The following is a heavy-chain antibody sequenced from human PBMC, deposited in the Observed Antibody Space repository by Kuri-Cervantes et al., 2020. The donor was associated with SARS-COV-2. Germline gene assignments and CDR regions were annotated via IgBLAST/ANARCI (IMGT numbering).Heavy chain of an antibody. Sequence: GESLKISCAASGFTFSSYAMHWVRQAPGEGLEWVAVISYDGSNKYYADSVKGRFTISRDDSKNTLYLQMNSLRAEDTAVYYCARVEFWNGYFDYWGQGTLVTVSS. J-gene: IGHJ4*02. CDR3: ARVEFWNGYFDY. V-gene: IGHV3-30*14. D-gene: IGHD3-3*01. CDR2: ISYDGSNK. CDR1: GFTFSSYA.